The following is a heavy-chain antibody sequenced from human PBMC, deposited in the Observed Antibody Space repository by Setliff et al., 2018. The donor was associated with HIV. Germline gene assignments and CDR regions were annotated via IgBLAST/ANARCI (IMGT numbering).Heavy chain of an antibody. V-gene: IGHV3-23*01. Sequence: PSETLSLTCTVSGGSISSYYWSWVRQAPGKGLEWVSVISGRGDNTYYADSVKGRFTISRDNSKNMLYLQMNGLRVEDTAVYYCARDMWNRRMFYFDSWGQGTLVTVSS. CDR2: ISGRGDNT. CDR1: GGSISSYY. D-gene: IGHD1-1*01. J-gene: IGHJ4*02. CDR3: ARDMWNRRMFYFDS.